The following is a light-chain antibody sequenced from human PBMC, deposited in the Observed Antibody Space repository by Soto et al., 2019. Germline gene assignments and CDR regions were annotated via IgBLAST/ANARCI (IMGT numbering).Light chain of an antibody. V-gene: IGKV1-39*01. J-gene: IGKJ2*01. CDR2: AAS. Sequence: DIQMTQSPSSLSASIGDRVTITCRASQNINSHLNWYQQKPGKAPKVVIYAASRLQSGAPSRFSGTGSGTAFTLTISSLEPEDFAPYYCQQSHITTLFTFGQGTKLDIK. CDR3: QQSHITTLFT. CDR1: QNINSH.